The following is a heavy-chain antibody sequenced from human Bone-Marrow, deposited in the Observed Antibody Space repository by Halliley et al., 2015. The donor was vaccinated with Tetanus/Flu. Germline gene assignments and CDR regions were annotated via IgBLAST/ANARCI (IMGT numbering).Heavy chain of an antibody. CDR1: GYTFTGYY. CDR3: AKDNTSSFKWYGMDV. CDR2: INPNSGDT. Sequence: QLVQSGAEVKKPGASVKVSCKASGYTFTGYYMHWVRQAPGQGLEWMGWINPNSGDTKYAQKFQGGVTMTRDTSISTAYMELSRLRSDDTAVYFGAKDNTSSFKWYGMDVWGQGTTVTVSS. V-gene: IGHV1-2*02. J-gene: IGHJ6*02. D-gene: IGHD6-13*01.